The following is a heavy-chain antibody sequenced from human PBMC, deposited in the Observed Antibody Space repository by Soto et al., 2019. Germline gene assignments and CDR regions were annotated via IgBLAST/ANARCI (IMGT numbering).Heavy chain of an antibody. CDR3: ARCVGAVAGSN. D-gene: IGHD6-19*01. CDR2: IKGDGSEK. J-gene: IGHJ1*01. CDR1: GFTLSSYR. V-gene: IGHV3-7*05. Sequence: EVQLVESGGGLVQPGGSLRLSCVASGFTLSSYRMSWVRQAPGKGPEWVANIKGDGSEKYYADSVKGRFTISRDNAKNSLLLEMNSLRAEDTALYYCARCVGAVAGSNLGQGTLVTVSS.